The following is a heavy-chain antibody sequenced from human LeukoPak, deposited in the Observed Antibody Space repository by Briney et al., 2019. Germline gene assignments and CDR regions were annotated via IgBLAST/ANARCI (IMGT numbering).Heavy chain of an antibody. J-gene: IGHJ4*02. V-gene: IGHV4-4*02. CDR3: ARDRDGSSSWWHLDY. CDR2: VSLEGVR. Sequence: SETLSLTCGVSGGSITTTNWWSWVRQFPGQGLQWIGEVSLEGVRNYNPSLKSRVTISVDTSKNQFSLKLSSVSAADTAVYYCARDRDGSSSWWHLDYWGQGTLVTVSS. CDR1: GGSITTTNW. D-gene: IGHD6-13*01.